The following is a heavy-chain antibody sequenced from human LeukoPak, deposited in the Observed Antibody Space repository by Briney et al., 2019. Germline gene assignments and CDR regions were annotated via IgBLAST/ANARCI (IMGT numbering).Heavy chain of an antibody. CDR2: IKNGGSP. CDR1: GGSISSSSSF. J-gene: IGHJ4*02. V-gene: IGHV4-39*01. D-gene: IGHD5-12*01. Sequence: SETLSLTCTVSGGSISSSSSFWGWIRQPPGKGLERIGHIKNGGSPNYNPPLKSRVTISLDTSKNQFSLTVSSVTAADTAVYYCARLTWITDYWGQGTLVTVSS. CDR3: ARLTWITDY.